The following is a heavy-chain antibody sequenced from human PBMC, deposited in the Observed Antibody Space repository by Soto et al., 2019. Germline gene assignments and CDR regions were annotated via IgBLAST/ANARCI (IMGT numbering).Heavy chain of an antibody. V-gene: IGHV3-48*02. Sequence: EVQLVESGGGLVQPGGSLRLSCAASGFTFSSYSMNWVRQAPGKGLEWVSNISSSSGTIYYADSVKGRFTISRDNAKNALYLPINSLREEDAAVYYCARGREDDYWGQGTLVTVSS. CDR1: GFTFSSYS. J-gene: IGHJ4*02. CDR2: ISSSSGTI. CDR3: ARGREDDY.